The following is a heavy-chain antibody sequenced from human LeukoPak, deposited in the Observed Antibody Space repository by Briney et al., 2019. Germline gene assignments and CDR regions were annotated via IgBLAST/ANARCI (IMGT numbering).Heavy chain of an antibody. CDR2: ISYDGSNK. D-gene: IGHD3-9*01. V-gene: IGHV3-30-3*01. CDR1: GFTFSSYA. Sequence: PGRSLRLSCAASGFTFSSYARHWVRQAAGKGLEWVAVISYDGSNKYYADSVKGRLTISRDNAKKTLYLQMNSLRAEDTAVYYCARAQTYDILTGYYGDWGQRTLVTVCS. J-gene: IGHJ4*02. CDR3: ARAQTYDILTGYYGD.